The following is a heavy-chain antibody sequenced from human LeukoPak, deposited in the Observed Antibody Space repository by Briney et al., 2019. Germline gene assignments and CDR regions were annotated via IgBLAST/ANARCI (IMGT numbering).Heavy chain of an antibody. V-gene: IGHV3-23*01. CDR1: GFTFSSYG. Sequence: GGSLRLSCAASGFTFSSYGMHWVRQAPGKGLEWVSAISGSGGSTYYADSVKGRFTISRDNSKNTLYLQMNSLRAEDTAVYYCARVVSRTGAFDIWGQGTMVTVSS. CDR2: ISGSGGST. J-gene: IGHJ3*02. D-gene: IGHD1-1*01. CDR3: ARVVSRTGAFDI.